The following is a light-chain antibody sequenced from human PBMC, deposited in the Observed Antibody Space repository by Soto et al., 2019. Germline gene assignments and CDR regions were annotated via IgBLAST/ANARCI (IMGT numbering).Light chain of an antibody. CDR2: AAS. Sequence: IQLTQSPSFLSASVGDRVTISCRASQGISSYLAWYQQKPGKAPKFLIYAASTLQTGVPSRFSGSGSGTEFTLTISSRQPEDFATYYCQQLYSYPLTFGRGTKVEIK. J-gene: IGKJ4*01. CDR3: QQLYSYPLT. V-gene: IGKV1-9*01. CDR1: QGISSY.